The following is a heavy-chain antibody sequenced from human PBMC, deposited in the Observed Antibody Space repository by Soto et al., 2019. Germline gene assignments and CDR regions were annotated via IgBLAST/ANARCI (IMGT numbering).Heavy chain of an antibody. Sequence: GGSLRLSCAASGFTFSSYAMSWVRQAPGKGLELVSAISGSGGSTYYADSVKSRLTISRDNSKNTLYLQMNSLRAEDTAVYYCAKDNLPSPDAFDMWGQGTMVTVS. CDR1: GFTFSSYA. J-gene: IGHJ3*02. CDR2: ISGSGGST. CDR3: AKDNLPSPDAFDM. V-gene: IGHV3-23*01.